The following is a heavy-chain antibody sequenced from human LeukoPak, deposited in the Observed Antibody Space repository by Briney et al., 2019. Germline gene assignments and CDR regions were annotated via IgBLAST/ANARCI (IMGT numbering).Heavy chain of an antibody. D-gene: IGHD4-17*01. J-gene: IGHJ1*01. CDR1: GFSFSTYD. CDR2: ISTTGGYT. Sequence: GGSLRLSCVGSGFSFSTYDMGWVRQTPGKGLEWVSAISTTGGYTEDADSVKGRFTMSRDNARGSLYLKMNSLRAEDTAVYYCARGAYYDYGDYQAEYFQHWGQGTLVTVSS. V-gene: IGHV3-21*01. CDR3: ARGAYYDYGDYQAEYFQH.